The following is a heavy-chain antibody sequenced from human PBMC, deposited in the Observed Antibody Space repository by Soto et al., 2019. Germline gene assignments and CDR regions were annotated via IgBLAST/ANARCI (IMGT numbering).Heavy chain of an antibody. Sequence: QVQLVQSAAEVKKPGASVKVSCKTSGYTFIRYGIAWVRQAPGQGLEWVGWISPYNDYTIYAQKLQDRATITANTSSRTVYMELSDLQADDTATYQCARGGYYDNSWGNCSHYGLDAWGQGTPVSVSS. CDR1: GYTFIRYG. D-gene: IGHD3-16*01. CDR2: ISPYNDYT. CDR3: ARGGYYDNSWGNCSHYGLDA. V-gene: IGHV1-18*01. J-gene: IGHJ6*02.